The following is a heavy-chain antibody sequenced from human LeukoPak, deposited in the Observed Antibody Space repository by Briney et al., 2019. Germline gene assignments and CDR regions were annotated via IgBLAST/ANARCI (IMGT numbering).Heavy chain of an antibody. V-gene: IGHV3-21*01. CDR2: ISSSSSYI. Sequence: GGSLRLSCAASGFTFSSYSMNWVRQAPGKGLEWVSSISSSSSYIYYADSVKGRFTISRDNAKNSLYLQMNGLRAEDTAVYYCAKELIMRFDFWGQGTLVTVSS. D-gene: IGHD3-16*01. CDR3: AKELIMRFDF. CDR1: GFTFSSYS. J-gene: IGHJ4*02.